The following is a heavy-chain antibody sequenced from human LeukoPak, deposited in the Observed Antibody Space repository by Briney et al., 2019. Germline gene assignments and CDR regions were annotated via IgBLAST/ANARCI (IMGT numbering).Heavy chain of an antibody. CDR3: ARRHCSGGSCYSQN. D-gene: IGHD2-15*01. J-gene: IGHJ4*02. CDR2: MNPNSGNT. V-gene: IGHV1-8*02. CDR1: GGTFSSYT. Sequence: ASVKVTCKASGGTFSSYTISWVRQAPGQGLEWMGWMNPNSGNTGYAQKFQGRVTMTRNTSISTAYMELSSLRSEDTAVYYCARRHCSGGSCYSQNWGQGTLVTVSS.